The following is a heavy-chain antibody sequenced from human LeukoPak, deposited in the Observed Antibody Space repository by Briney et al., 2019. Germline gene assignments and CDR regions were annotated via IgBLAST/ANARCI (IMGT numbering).Heavy chain of an antibody. J-gene: IGHJ6*02. CDR1: GFTFSDSW. D-gene: IGHD3-16*01. CDR2: MNQDGSAK. Sequence: AGRGLRLSCAASGFTFSDSWMSWVRQAPGKGLEWVANMNQDGSAKGYVDSVKGRFTISRDNARNSLYLQMSSLRPEGTAVYYCATYTHWVAGDVWGQGTTVTVSS. V-gene: IGHV3-7*01. CDR3: ATYTHWVAGDV.